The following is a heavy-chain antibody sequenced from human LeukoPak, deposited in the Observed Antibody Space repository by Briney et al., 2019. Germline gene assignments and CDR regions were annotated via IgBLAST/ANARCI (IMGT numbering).Heavy chain of an antibody. D-gene: IGHD2-2*01. J-gene: IGHJ5*02. V-gene: IGHV4-4*07. Sequence: SETLSLTCTVSGGSISSYYWTWIRQPAGKGLEWIGRIYSSGSTNYNPSFKSRVTMSVDTSKNQFSLKLSSVTAADTAVYYCARYQLLGTDWFDPWGQGTLVTASS. CDR1: GGSISSYY. CDR3: ARYQLLGTDWFDP. CDR2: IYSSGST.